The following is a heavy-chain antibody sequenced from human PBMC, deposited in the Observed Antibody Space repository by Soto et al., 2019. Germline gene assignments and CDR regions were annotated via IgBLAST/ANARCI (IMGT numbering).Heavy chain of an antibody. D-gene: IGHD3-3*01. CDR1: GYSFTSYW. CDR2: IYPGDSDT. V-gene: IGHV5-51*01. J-gene: IGHJ6*02. Sequence: GESLKISCKGSGYSFTSYWIGWVRQMPGKGLEWMGIIYPGDSDTRYSPSFQGQVTISADKSISTAYLQWSSLKASDTAMYYCARQGGGGGVLEWLLDHGSEKYYYGMDVWGQGTTVTVSS. CDR3: ARQGGGGGVLEWLLDHGSEKYYYGMDV.